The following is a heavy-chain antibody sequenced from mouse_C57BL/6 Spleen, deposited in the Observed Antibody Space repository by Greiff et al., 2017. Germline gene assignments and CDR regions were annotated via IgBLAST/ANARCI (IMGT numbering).Heavy chain of an antibody. V-gene: IGHV1-69*01. CDR3: TRCNYYAMDY. CDR2: IDPSDSYT. CDR1: GYTFTSYW. J-gene: IGHJ4*01. Sequence: QVQLQQPGAELVMPGASVKLSCKASGYTFTSYWMHWVKQRPGQGLEWIGGIDPSDSYTNYNQKFKGKSKLTVDKSSSTAYMQHSSLTTEDSAVYYCTRCNYYAMDYWGQGTSVTVSS.